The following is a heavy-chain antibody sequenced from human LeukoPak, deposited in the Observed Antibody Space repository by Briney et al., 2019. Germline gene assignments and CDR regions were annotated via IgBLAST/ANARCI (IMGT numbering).Heavy chain of an antibody. Sequence: SETLSLTCTVSGGSISSYYWSWIRQPAGKGLEWIGRIYTSGGTNYNPSLKSRVTMSVDTSKNQFSLKLSSVTAADTAVYYCAREAHGSGSYYRFDYWGQGTLVTVSS. CDR2: IYTSGGT. D-gene: IGHD3-10*01. J-gene: IGHJ4*02. CDR3: AREAHGSGSYYRFDY. V-gene: IGHV4-4*07. CDR1: GGSISSYY.